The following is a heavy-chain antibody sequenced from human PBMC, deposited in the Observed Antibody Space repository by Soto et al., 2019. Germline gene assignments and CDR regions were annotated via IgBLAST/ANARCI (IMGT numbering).Heavy chain of an antibody. D-gene: IGHD2-21*01. CDR1: GFSFSSHS. J-gene: IGHJ4*02. CDR2: ISSSGSTI. CDR3: ARGRVYCGGTKCYVDY. Sequence: PGGSLRLSCAASGFSFSSHSMKWVRQAPGKGLEWVSYISSSGSTIYYADSVKGRFTISRDNAKNSLYLQMNSLRDDDTAVYYCARGRVYCGGTKCYVDYWGEGALVTVCS. V-gene: IGHV3-48*02.